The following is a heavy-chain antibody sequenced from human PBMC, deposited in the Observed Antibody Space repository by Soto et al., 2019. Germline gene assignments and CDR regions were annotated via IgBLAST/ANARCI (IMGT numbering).Heavy chain of an antibody. Sequence: QVQLVESGGGVVQPGRSLRLSCAASGFTFSSYAMHWVRQAPGKGLEWVAVISKDGNKKYYADSVKGRFTISRDNSKNTLYLQMNSLRAEDTAVHYCAILWGLENFHHWGQGTLVTVSS. CDR3: AILWGLENFHH. D-gene: IGHD3-10*01. CDR1: GFTFSSYA. CDR2: ISKDGNKK. J-gene: IGHJ1*01. V-gene: IGHV3-30-3*01.